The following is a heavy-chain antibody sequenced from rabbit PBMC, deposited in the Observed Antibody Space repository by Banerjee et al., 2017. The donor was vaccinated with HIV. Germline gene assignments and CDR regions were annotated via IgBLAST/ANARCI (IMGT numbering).Heavy chain of an antibody. V-gene: IGHV1S45*01. CDR1: GFSFSSSYW. Sequence: QEQLEESGGDLVKPEGSLTLTCTASGFSFSSSYWICWVRQAPGKGLEWIGCIYTGSGGTYYATWAKGRFTISKTSSTTVTLQMTSLTAADTATYFCARNGGMLNYELWGQGTLVTVS. CDR3: ARNGGMLNYEL. CDR2: IYTGSGGT. J-gene: IGHJ4*01. D-gene: IGHD6-1*01.